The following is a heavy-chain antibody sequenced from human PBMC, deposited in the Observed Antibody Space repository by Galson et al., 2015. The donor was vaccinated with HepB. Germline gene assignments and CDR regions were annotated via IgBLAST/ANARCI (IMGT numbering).Heavy chain of an antibody. CDR1: GFTFTDYA. V-gene: IGHV3-9*01. J-gene: IGHJ4*02. CDR3: AKDISSAAYYFDH. Sequence: SLRLSCAASGFTFTDYAMHWVRQAPGKGLEWVSGISWNSGIVGYADSVRGRFSITRDNAKNSLFLQMNSVIPDDTALYYCAKDISSAAYYFDHWGLGTLVTVSS. CDR2: ISWNSGIV. D-gene: IGHD2-2*01.